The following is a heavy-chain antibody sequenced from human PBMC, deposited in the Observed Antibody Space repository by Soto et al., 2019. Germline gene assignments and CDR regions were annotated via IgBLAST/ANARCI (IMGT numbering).Heavy chain of an antibody. CDR3: ARVDYYDSSGYCVY. CDR1: GYTFTIYG. CDR2: ISGYNGNT. J-gene: IGHJ4*02. Sequence: QVQLVQSGAEVKKPGASVKVSCKASGYTFTIYGISWVRQAPGQGLEWMGWISGYNGNTDYAQNLQDRVTLTTDASTSSGYMALRSLRSDDTAVYYCARVDYYDSSGYCVYWCQGTLITVSS. D-gene: IGHD3-22*01. V-gene: IGHV1-18*04.